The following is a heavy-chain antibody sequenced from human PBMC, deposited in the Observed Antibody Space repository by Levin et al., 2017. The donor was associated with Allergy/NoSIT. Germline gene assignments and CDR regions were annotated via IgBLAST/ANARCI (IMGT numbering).Heavy chain of an antibody. CDR1: GDSVSSNTAA. CDR3: TRDPGRGYGMDV. V-gene: IGHV6-1*01. CDR2: TYFRSKWIN. Sequence: SCAISGDSVSSNTAAWNWLRQSPSRGLEWLGRTYFRSKWINEYAESVKSRISVNPDTSKNQFSLHLNSVTPDDTAVYYCTRDPGRGYGMDVWGQGTTVTVSS. J-gene: IGHJ6*02.